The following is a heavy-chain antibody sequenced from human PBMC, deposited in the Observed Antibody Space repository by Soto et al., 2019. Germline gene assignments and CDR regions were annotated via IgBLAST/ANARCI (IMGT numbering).Heavy chain of an antibody. CDR1: GFTFSAFE. Sequence: GGSLRLSCAASGFTFSAFEMNWVRQAPGKGLEWLSYIYNSGSTMTYADSVKGRFAISRDNAKNSLYLEMYSLRAEDTAVYYCARESGGTGLDVWGQGTTVTVSS. CDR3: ARESGGTGLDV. V-gene: IGHV3-48*03. D-gene: IGHD1-1*01. J-gene: IGHJ6*02. CDR2: IYNSGSTM.